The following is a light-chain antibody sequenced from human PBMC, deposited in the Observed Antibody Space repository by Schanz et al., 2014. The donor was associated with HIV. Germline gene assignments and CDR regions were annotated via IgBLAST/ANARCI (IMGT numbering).Light chain of an antibody. J-gene: IGKJ2*01. CDR1: QTIGRF. V-gene: IGKV1-5*03. Sequence: IQMTQSPSTVSASVGDRVTITCRASQTIGRFLAWYQQKPGSAPVLLIYQASTLQTGVSSRFSGSGSGTEFTLTISGLLPDDFATYFCQQFHTYPYTFGQGTKLEIK. CDR3: QQFHTYPYT. CDR2: QAS.